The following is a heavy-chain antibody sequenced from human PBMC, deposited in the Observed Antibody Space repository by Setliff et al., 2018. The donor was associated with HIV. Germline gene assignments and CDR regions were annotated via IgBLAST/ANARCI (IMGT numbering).Heavy chain of an antibody. Sequence: GGSLRLSCVASGFIFSEYYMTWIRQAPGKGLECISYITSSGATTYYAGSVKGRFTISRDNAKNSLYLRMTTLRAEDTAVYYCAKTSSIVATGPLNYYYYMDVWGKGTTVTVSS. J-gene: IGHJ6*03. V-gene: IGHV3-11*01. CDR2: ITSSGATT. CDR1: GFIFSEYY. D-gene: IGHD6-13*01. CDR3: AKTSSIVATGPLNYYYYMDV.